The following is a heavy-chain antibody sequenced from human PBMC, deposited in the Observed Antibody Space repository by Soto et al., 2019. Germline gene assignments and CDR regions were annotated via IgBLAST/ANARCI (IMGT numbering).Heavy chain of an antibody. CDR3: ARDGVANPRRSRGYYYMDV. Sequence: GGSLRLSCAASGFTFSSYGMHWVRQAPGKGLEWVAVIWYDGSKKYYADSVKGRFTISRDNSKNTLYLQMNSLRAEDTAVYYCARDGVANPRRSRGYYYMDVWGKGTTVTVSS. CDR1: GFTFSSYG. J-gene: IGHJ6*03. D-gene: IGHD2-15*01. V-gene: IGHV3-33*01. CDR2: IWYDGSKK.